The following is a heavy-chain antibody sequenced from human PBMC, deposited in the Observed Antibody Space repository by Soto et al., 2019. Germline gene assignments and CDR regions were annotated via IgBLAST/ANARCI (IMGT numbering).Heavy chain of an antibody. V-gene: IGHV3-30-3*01. CDR2: ISYDGSNK. CDR3: ERDRNGSGMDGMDV. CDR1: GFTFSSYA. Sequence: GGSLRLSCAASGFTFSSYAMHWVRQAPGKGLEWVAVISYDGSNKYYADSVKGRFTISRDNSKNTLYLQMNSLRAEDTDVYYCERDRNGSGMDGMDVWGQGTTVTVSS. D-gene: IGHD3-10*01. J-gene: IGHJ6*02.